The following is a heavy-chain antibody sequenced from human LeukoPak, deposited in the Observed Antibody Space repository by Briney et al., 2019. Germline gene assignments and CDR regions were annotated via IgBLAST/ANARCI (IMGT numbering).Heavy chain of an antibody. CDR3: ARDGYSGSYYDY. D-gene: IGHD1-26*01. CDR1: GFTYSNYW. J-gene: IGHJ4*02. Sequence: GGSLRLSCAVSGFTYSNYWMSWVRQAPGKGLECVANIRKDGNEKYYVDSVKGRFTISRDNARNSLYLQMNSLRAEDTAVYYCARDGYSGSYYDYWGQGTLVTVSS. CDR2: IRKDGNEK. V-gene: IGHV3-7*04.